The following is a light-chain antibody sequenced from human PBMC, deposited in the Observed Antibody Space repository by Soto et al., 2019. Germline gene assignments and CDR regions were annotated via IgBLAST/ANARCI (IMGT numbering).Light chain of an antibody. Sequence: EMVMTQSPATLSVSPGARATLSCRASQSVSTNLAWYQQKPGQAPRLLIYGASTRATGIPARFSGSGSGTEFTLTISSLQSEDFAVYYCQQYNYWWTFGQGTKVEIK. CDR1: QSVSTN. V-gene: IGKV3-15*01. J-gene: IGKJ1*01. CDR2: GAS. CDR3: QQYNYWWT.